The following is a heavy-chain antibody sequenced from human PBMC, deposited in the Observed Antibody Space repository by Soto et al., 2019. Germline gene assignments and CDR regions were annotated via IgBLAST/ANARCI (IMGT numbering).Heavy chain of an antibody. V-gene: IGHV3-33*01. CDR3: ARDSGRKGTVYYYYYGMDV. D-gene: IGHD1-26*01. J-gene: IGHJ6*02. CDR1: GFTFSSYG. Sequence: GGSLRLSCAASGFTFSSYGMHWVRQAPGKGLEWVAVIWYDGSNKYDADSVKGRFTISRDNSKNTLYLRMNSLRAEDTAVYNCARDSGRKGTVYYYYYGMDVWGQGTTVTVSS. CDR2: IWYDGSNK.